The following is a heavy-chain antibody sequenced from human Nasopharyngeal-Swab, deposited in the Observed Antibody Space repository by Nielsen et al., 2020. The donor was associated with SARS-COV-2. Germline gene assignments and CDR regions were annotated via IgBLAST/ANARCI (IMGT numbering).Heavy chain of an antibody. CDR3: AREGKGAFDI. J-gene: IGHJ3*02. CDR2: INSDGSST. Sequence: GESLKISCAASGFTFSGYWMHWVRQAPGKGLVWVSRINSDGSSTSYADSVKGRFTISRDNAKNTLYLQMNSLRAEDTAVYYCAREGKGAFDIWGQGTMVTVSS. CDR1: GFTFSGYW. V-gene: IGHV3-74*01.